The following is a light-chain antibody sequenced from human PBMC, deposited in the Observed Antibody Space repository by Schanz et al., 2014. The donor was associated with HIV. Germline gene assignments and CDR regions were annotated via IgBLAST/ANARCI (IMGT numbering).Light chain of an antibody. CDR1: QSISSSL. J-gene: IGKJ4*01. CDR2: AAS. V-gene: IGKV3-20*01. Sequence: IVLTQSPGTLSLSPGERGTLSCRASQSISSSLLAWYQKKPGQAPTLLIYAASSRATGIPDRFSGSGSGADFTLTISGLEPEDSAVYYCQQYHSSPLTFGGGTKVEIQ. CDR3: QQYHSSPLT.